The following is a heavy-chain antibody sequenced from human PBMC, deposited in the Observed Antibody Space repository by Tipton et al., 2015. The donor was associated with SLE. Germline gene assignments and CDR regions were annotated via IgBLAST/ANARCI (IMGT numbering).Heavy chain of an antibody. V-gene: IGHV3-74*01. CDR1: GFTFSHYW. D-gene: IGHD4-23*01. CDR3: ARESRPYRYGGQGY. CDR2: LNTDGSTT. J-gene: IGHJ4*02. Sequence: GSLRLSCAASGFTFSHYWMHWVRQAPGKGLVWVSRLNTDGSTTHYADSVKGRFIISRDNAKNTLHLLLNNLRVEDTAVYYCARESRPYRYGGQGYWGQGTLVTVSS.